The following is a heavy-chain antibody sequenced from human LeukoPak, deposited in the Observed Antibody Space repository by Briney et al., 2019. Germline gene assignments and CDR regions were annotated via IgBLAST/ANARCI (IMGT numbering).Heavy chain of an antibody. CDR2: ISPKSGGT. J-gene: IGHJ4*02. CDR1: GYTFIDDY. D-gene: IGHD7-27*01. CDR3: ARAHVSNWGFDS. V-gene: IGHV1-2*06. Sequence: GASVKVSCKASGYTFIDDYIHWVRQAPAQGLEWMGRISPKSGGTNYAQRFQGRVTMTRDTSVTTACMELSSLRSDDAAVYYCARAHVSNWGFDSWGQGTLVTVSS.